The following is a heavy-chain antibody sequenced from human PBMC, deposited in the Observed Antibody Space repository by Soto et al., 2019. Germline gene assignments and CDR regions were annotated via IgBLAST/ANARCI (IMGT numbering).Heavy chain of an antibody. D-gene: IGHD3-22*01. CDR1: GFTFSSYA. J-gene: IGHJ3*02. V-gene: IGHV3-23*01. CDR2: ISGSGGST. CDR3: AKGGRARMIEGSPGAFDI. Sequence: PGGSLRLSCAASGFTFSSYAMSWVRQAPGQGLEWVSAISGSGGSTYYADSVKGRFTISRDNSKNTLYLQMNSLRAEDTAVYYCAKGGRARMIEGSPGAFDIWGQGTMVTVSS.